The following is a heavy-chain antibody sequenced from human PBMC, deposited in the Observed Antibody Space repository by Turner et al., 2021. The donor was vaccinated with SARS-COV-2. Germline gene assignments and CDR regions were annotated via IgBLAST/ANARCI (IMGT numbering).Heavy chain of an antibody. CDR2: ISYDGSNK. CDR3: AKDLGRYCSGGSCYSGYFDY. CDR1: GFTFSGYG. V-gene: IGHV3-30*18. J-gene: IGHJ4*02. Sequence: QVQLVESGGGGVQPGRSRALSCAASGFTFSGYGMHWVRQAPGKGLEWVAVISYDGSNKYYADSVKGRFTISRDNSKNTLYLKMNSLRAEDTAVYYCAKDLGRYCSGGSCYSGYFDYWGQGTLVTVSS. D-gene: IGHD2-15*01.